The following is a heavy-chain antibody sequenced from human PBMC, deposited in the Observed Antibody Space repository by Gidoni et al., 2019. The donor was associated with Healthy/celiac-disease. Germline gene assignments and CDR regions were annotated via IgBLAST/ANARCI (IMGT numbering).Heavy chain of an antibody. D-gene: IGHD2-2*01. CDR1: GGSIRSYY. Sequence: QVQLQESGPGLVKPSETLSLTCTVSGGSIRSYYWSWIRQPPGKGLEWIGYIYYRGSNSYNPSLKSRVTISVDTSKNQFSLKLSSVTAADTAVYYCARSPHCSSTSCWNNNVPWFDPWGQGTLVTVSS. CDR2: IYYRGSN. V-gene: IGHV4-59*01. CDR3: ARSPHCSSTSCWNNNVPWFDP. J-gene: IGHJ5*02.